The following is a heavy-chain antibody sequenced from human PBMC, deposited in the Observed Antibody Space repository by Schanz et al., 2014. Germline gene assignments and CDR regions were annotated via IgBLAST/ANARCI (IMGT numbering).Heavy chain of an antibody. CDR3: AGRCSSPRCYANQVDY. Sequence: EVQVVESGGGLVKPGGSLRLSCAASGFPFDTYIMKWVRQAPGKGLEWVSSISSNSDYIYYSESVKGRFTISRDNAKNSLYLQIKRLRAEETAVYSSAGRCSSPRCYANQVDYRGQGTLVTVSS. J-gene: IGHJ4*02. CDR1: GFPFDTYI. D-gene: IGHD2-2*01. V-gene: IGHV3-21*01. CDR2: ISSNSDYI.